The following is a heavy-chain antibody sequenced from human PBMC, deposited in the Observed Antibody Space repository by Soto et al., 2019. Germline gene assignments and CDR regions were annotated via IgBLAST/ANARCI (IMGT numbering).Heavy chain of an antibody. J-gene: IGHJ5*02. V-gene: IGHV4-31*03. CDR2: IYYSGST. Sequence: SETLSLTCTVSGGSISSGNSYWSWIRQHPGKGLEWIGYIYYSGSTYYNPSLKSRVTISVDTSKNQFSLKLSSVTAADTAVYYCARTSYDSSGTAADPWGQATLVTVS. CDR3: ARTSYDSSGTAADP. CDR1: GGSISSGNSY. D-gene: IGHD3-22*01.